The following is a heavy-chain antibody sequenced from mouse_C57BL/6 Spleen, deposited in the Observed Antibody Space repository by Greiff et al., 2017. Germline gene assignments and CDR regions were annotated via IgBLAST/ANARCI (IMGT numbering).Heavy chain of an antibody. Sequence: QVQLQQSGPELVKPGASVKISCKASGYAFSSSWMNWVKQRPGKGLEWIGRIYPGDGDTNYNGKFKGKATLTADKSSSTAYMQLSSLTSDDSAVYFCARWGYVSSSFDYWGQGTTLTVSS. V-gene: IGHV1-82*01. D-gene: IGHD1-1*01. CDR2: IYPGDGDT. J-gene: IGHJ2*01. CDR3: ARWGYVSSSFDY. CDR1: GYAFSSSW.